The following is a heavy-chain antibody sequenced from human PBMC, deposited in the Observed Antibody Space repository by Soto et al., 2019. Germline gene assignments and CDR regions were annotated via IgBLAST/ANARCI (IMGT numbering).Heavy chain of an antibody. CDR3: ARDQGIAVAVFDY. Sequence: SETLSLTCTVSGGSINSYYWSWIRQPPGKGLEWIGYIYYSGSTNYNPSLKSRVTISVDTSKNQFSLKLSSVTAADTAVYYCARDQGIAVAVFDYWGQGTLVTVSS. CDR2: IYYSGST. D-gene: IGHD6-19*01. CDR1: GGSINSYY. V-gene: IGHV4-59*01. J-gene: IGHJ4*02.